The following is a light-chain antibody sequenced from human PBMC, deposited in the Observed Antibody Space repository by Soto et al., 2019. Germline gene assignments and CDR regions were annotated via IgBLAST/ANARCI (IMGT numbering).Light chain of an antibody. CDR2: EVS. CDR1: SSDVGSYNH. V-gene: IGLV2-23*02. J-gene: IGLJ2*01. Sequence: QSALTQPASVSGSPGQSITISCTGSSSDVGSYNHVSWFQQHPGKAPKLMIYEVSKRPSGVSNRFSGSKSDNTASLTISGLQPEDQADYYCCSYAVSSAYVIFGGGTKLTVL. CDR3: CSYAVSSAYVI.